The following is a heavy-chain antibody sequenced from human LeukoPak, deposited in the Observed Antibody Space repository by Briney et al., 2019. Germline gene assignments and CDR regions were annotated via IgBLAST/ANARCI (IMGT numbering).Heavy chain of an antibody. CDR3: ARDKSSYYYDSSGLY. V-gene: IGHV1-69*04. D-gene: IGHD3-22*01. Sequence: SVKVSCKASGGIFSSFGFSWVRQAPGQGLEWMGRIIPVVGITKNAQKFQGRVTITADKSTSTAYMELSSLRSEDTAVYYCARDKSSYYYDSSGLYWGQGTLVTVSS. CDR1: GGIFSSFG. CDR2: IIPVVGIT. J-gene: IGHJ4*02.